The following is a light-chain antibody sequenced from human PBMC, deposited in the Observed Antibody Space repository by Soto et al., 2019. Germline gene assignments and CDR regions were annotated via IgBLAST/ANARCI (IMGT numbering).Light chain of an antibody. J-gene: IGKJ1*01. CDR2: GAS. V-gene: IGKV3-20*01. CDR1: QSVSSSY. Sequence: EIVLTQSPGTLSLSPGERATLSCRASQSVSSSYLAWYQQKPGQAPRLLIYGASSRATGIPDRFSGGGSGTDFTLTISRLEPEDFAVYYWQQYGSSLWTFGQGTKVEIK. CDR3: QQYGSSLWT.